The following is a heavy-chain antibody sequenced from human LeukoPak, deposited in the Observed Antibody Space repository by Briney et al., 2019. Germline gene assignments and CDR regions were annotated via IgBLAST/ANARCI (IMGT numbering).Heavy chain of an antibody. CDR3: ARGVLGPYYFDL. Sequence: PSETLSLTCAVYGGSLSDYYWSWIRQPPGKGLEWIGEIDHSGTTNFNPSLKSRVTISVDTSKNQFSLKFRSLTAADTAVYYCARGVLGPYYFDLWGRGTLVTVSS. J-gene: IGHJ2*01. V-gene: IGHV4-34*01. CDR2: IDHSGTT. D-gene: IGHD7-27*01. CDR1: GGSLSDYY.